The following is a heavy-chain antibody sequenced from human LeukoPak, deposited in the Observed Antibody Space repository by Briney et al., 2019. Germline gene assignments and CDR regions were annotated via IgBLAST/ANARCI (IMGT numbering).Heavy chain of an antibody. CDR3: ARDVGSSWYTNWFDP. V-gene: IGHV1-2*02. J-gene: IGHJ5*02. D-gene: IGHD6-13*01. CDR2: LNPNSGGT. Sequence: GASVKVSCKASGYTFTGYYIHWVRQSPGQGLEWMGWLNPNSGGTNYAQNFQGRVTMTRDTSISTAYMELSRLRSDDTAVYYCARDVGSSWYTNWFDPWGQGTLVTISS. CDR1: GYTFTGYY.